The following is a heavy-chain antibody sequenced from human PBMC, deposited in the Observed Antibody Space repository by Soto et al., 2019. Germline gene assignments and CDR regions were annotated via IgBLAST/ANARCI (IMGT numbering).Heavy chain of an antibody. V-gene: IGHV4-39*01. CDR2: IYYSGST. J-gene: IGHJ4*02. Sequence: SETLSLTCTVSGGSISSSSYYWGWIRQPPGKGLEWIGSIYYSGSTYYNPSLKSRVTISVDTSKNQFSLKLSSVTAADTAVYYCARHSTIFGVVLDYWGQGTLVTVSS. D-gene: IGHD3-3*01. CDR1: GGSISSSSYY. CDR3: ARHSTIFGVVLDY.